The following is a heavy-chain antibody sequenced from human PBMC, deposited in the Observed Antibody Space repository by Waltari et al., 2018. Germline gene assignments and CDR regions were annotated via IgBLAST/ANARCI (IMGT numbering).Heavy chain of an antibody. D-gene: IGHD1-20*01. CDR3: AKPFYNWDDPLHS. J-gene: IGHJ1*01. V-gene: IGHV3-23*01. Sequence: EVQLLESGGGLVQPGGSLRLSCQASGFTSLTHAINWVRRAPGKGLEWVPCIRVSDATYYADSWKGRFTVSRDSSDITIHLQMDSLRADDTAVYFCAKPFYNWDDPLHSWGQGAPVTVSS. CDR1: GFTSLTHA. CDR2: IRVSDAT.